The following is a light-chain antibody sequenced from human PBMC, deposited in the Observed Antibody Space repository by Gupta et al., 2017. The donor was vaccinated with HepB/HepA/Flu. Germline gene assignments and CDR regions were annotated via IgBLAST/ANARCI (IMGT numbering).Light chain of an antibody. J-gene: IGKJ1*01. CDR1: QSISSY. CDR3: QQSDSTPWT. V-gene: IGKV1-39*01. Sequence: DIQMTQSPSSLSASVGDRVTITCRASQSISSYLNWYQQKPGKAPKLLIYAASSLQSGVPSRFSGSGSETDFTLTISRLQPEDFATYYCQQSDSTPWTFGQGTKVEIK. CDR2: AAS.